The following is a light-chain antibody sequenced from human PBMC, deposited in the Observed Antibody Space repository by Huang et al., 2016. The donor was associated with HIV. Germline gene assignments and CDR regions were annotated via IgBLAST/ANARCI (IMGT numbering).Light chain of an antibody. V-gene: IGKV3-11*01. J-gene: IGKJ4*01. CDR2: DAT. CDR1: QNITSF. Sequence: EIVLTQSPATLSLSPGERATPSCRASQNITSFLAWYRQKPGQAPRPLIFDATNRATGTPARFSGSGSGTDFTLTIHSLEPEDFAVYYCQQRIQWPRLTFGGGTRVEMK. CDR3: QQRIQWPRLT.